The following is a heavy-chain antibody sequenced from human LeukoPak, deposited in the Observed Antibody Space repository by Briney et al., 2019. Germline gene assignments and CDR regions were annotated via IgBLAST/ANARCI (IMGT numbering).Heavy chain of an antibody. V-gene: IGHV3-48*04. Sequence: GGSLRLSCAASGFTFSIYSMNWVRQAPGKGLEWVSYISRSSSMIYYADSVKGRFTISRDNAKNSLYLQMNSLRAEDTAVYYCARDYYDSSGRVDYWGQGTLVTVSS. D-gene: IGHD3-22*01. CDR3: ARDYYDSSGRVDY. CDR2: ISRSSSMI. CDR1: GFTFSIYS. J-gene: IGHJ4*02.